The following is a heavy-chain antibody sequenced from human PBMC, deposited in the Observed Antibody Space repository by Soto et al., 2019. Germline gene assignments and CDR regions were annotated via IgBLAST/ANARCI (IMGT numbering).Heavy chain of an antibody. V-gene: IGHV3-30*18. CDR2: ISYDGSNK. J-gene: IGHJ4*02. D-gene: IGHD4-17*01. CDR3: AKGYGGPRGYFDY. Sequence: PGGSLRLSCAASGFTFSSYGMHWVRQAPGKGLEWVAVISYDGSNKYYADSVKGRFTISRDNSKNTLYLQMNSLRAEDTAVYYCAKGYGGPRGYFDYWGQGTLVTVSS. CDR1: GFTFSSYG.